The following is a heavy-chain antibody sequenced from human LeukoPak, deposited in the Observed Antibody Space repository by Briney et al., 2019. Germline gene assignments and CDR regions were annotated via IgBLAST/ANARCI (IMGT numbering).Heavy chain of an antibody. CDR2: ISSNGGST. D-gene: IGHD5-24*01. V-gene: IGHV3-64*01. Sequence: GGSLRLSCAASGFTFSSYAMHWVRQAPGKGLEYVSAISSNGGSTYYANSVKGRFTISRDNSKNTLHLQMGSLRAEDMAVYYCARERTERDGYNYLDYWGQGTLVTVSS. J-gene: IGHJ4*02. CDR1: GFTFSSYA. CDR3: ARERTERDGYNYLDY.